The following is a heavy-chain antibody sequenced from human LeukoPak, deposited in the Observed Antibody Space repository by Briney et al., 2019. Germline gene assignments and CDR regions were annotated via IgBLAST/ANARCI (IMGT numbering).Heavy chain of an antibody. Sequence: PGGSLRLSCAASGFTFSSYAMSWVRQAPGKGLEWVAIISFDGSDKYYADSVKGRFTISRDNSKNTLFLQMNSLRAEDTAVYYCARYIAVAGSHHFYGMDFWGQGTTVTVSS. V-gene: IGHV3-30-3*01. D-gene: IGHD6-19*01. CDR2: ISFDGSDK. CDR3: ARYIAVAGSHHFYGMDF. CDR1: GFTFSSYA. J-gene: IGHJ6*02.